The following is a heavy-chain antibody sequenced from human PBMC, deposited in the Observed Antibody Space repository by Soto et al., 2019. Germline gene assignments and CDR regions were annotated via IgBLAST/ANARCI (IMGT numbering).Heavy chain of an antibody. CDR1: GFTVSSKD. Sequence: GGSLRLSCAVSGFTVSSKDMSWVRQAPGKGLEWVSVLYSGGKTYDADSVKGRFTISRDNSKNTLYLQMNSLRVEDTAVYYCARASTYGYTETFDLWGQGTLVTVSS. V-gene: IGHV3-53*01. CDR2: LYSGGKT. J-gene: IGHJ4*02. CDR3: ARASTYGYTETFDL. D-gene: IGHD5-18*01.